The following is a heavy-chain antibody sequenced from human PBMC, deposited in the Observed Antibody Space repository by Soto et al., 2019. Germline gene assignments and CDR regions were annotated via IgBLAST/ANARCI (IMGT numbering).Heavy chain of an antibody. D-gene: IGHD4-17*01. V-gene: IGHV3-9*01. CDR2: ISSNSGSV. CDR1: GFTFDDYA. CDR3: AKDALTAVGFHFDF. J-gene: IGHJ4*02. Sequence: EVQLVESGGGLVQPGRSLRLSCAASGFTFDDYAMHWVGQAPGKGLEWVSGISSNSGSVGYADSVKGRFTISRDNAKRSLYLQMSSLKTEDTALYYCAKDALTAVGFHFDFWGQGALVTVSS.